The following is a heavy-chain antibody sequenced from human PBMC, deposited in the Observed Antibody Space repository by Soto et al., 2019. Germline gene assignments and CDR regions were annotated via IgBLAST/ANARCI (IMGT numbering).Heavy chain of an antibody. D-gene: IGHD4-17*01. CDR1: GLTFSSYS. Sequence: GGSLRLSCAASGLTFSSYSMSGVRQAPGKGLEWVSAISGSGGSTYYADSVKGRFTISRDNSKNTLYLQMNSLRAEDTAVYYCAKGLTTVTTYYYYGMDVWGQGTTVTVSS. CDR3: AKGLTTVTTYYYYGMDV. V-gene: IGHV3-23*01. CDR2: ISGSGGST. J-gene: IGHJ6*02.